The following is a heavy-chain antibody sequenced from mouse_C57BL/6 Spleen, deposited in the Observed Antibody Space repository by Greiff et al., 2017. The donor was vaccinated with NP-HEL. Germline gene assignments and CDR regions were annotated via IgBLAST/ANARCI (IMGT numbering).Heavy chain of an antibody. D-gene: IGHD2-3*01. J-gene: IGHJ2*01. CDR1: GYTFTDYY. Sequence: EVQLQQSGPELVKPGASVKISCKASGYTFTDYYMNWVKQSHGKSLEWIGDINPNNGGTSYNQKFKGKATLTVDKSSSTAYMELRSLTAEDSAVYYCARSDGYYPFDYWGQGTTLTVSS. V-gene: IGHV1-26*01. CDR3: ARSDGYYPFDY. CDR2: INPNNGGT.